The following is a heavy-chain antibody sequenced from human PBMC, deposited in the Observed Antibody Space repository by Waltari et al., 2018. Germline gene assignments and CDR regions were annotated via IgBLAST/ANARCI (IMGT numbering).Heavy chain of an antibody. CDR1: GYSINSGYP. Sequence: QVQLQESGPGLVKPSETLSLTCAVSGYSINSGYPWGWIRQPPGKGLEWLASIFHSGAASYNPSLKSRLTISIDRSKNQFSLKLSSVTAADTAVYYCARDLGSGGNSDYWGQGTLVTVFS. CDR2: IFHSGAA. V-gene: IGHV4-38-2*02. D-gene: IGHD2-21*02. J-gene: IGHJ4*02. CDR3: ARDLGSGGNSDY.